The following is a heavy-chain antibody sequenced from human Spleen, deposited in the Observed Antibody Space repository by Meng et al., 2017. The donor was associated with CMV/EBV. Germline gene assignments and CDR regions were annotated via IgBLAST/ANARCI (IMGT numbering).Heavy chain of an antibody. CDR2: INHSGST. J-gene: IGHJ6*02. CDR3: ARMGGLLLWFGEATADV. Sequence: SQTLSLTCAVYGGSFSGYYWSWIRQPPGKGLEWIGEINHSGSTNYNPSLKSRVTISVDTSKNQFSLKLSSVTAADTAVYYCARMGGLLLWFGEATADVWGQGTTVTVSS. D-gene: IGHD3-10*01. CDR1: GGSFSGYY. V-gene: IGHV4-34*01.